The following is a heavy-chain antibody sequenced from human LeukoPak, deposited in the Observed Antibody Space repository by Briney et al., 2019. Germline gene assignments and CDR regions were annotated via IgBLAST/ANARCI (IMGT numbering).Heavy chain of an antibody. Sequence: GGSLRLSCAASGLTISSNYMSWVRQAPGKGLEWVSVIYSGGSTYYADSVKGRFTISRDNSKNTLYLQMNSLRAEDTAVYYCARERVENQQLVGGNYWGQGTLVTVSS. J-gene: IGHJ4*02. D-gene: IGHD6-6*01. V-gene: IGHV3-66*01. CDR2: IYSGGST. CDR1: GLTISSNY. CDR3: ARERVENQQLVGGNY.